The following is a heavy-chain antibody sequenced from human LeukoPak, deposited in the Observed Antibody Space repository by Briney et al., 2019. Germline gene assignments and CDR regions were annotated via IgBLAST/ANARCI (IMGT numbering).Heavy chain of an antibody. J-gene: IGHJ4*02. CDR1: GGSISSLY. CDR3: ARGDCSGGSCENFDY. Sequence: SETLSLTCIVSGGSISSLYWRWLRQAAGKGLEWIGYVYYSGSTNYNPSLKSRVTISVDTSKNQFSLKLSSVTAADTAVYYCARGDCSGGSCENFDYWGQGTLVTVYS. V-gene: IGHV4-59*11. D-gene: IGHD2-15*01. CDR2: VYYSGST.